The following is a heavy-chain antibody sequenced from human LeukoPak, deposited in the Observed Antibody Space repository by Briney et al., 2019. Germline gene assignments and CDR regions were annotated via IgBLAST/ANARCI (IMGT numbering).Heavy chain of an antibody. Sequence: ETLSLTCTVSGGSISSYYWSWVRQAPGKGLEWVSAISGSGGSTYYADSVKGRFTISKDNSKNTLYLQMNSLRAEDTAVYYCAKGQEFGELFFHMDVWGKGTTVTISS. CDR2: ISGSGGST. V-gene: IGHV3-23*01. D-gene: IGHD3-10*01. J-gene: IGHJ6*03. CDR3: AKGQEFGELFFHMDV. CDR1: GGSISSYY.